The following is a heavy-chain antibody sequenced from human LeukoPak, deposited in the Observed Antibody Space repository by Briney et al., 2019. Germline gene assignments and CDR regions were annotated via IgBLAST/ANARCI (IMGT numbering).Heavy chain of an antibody. D-gene: IGHD1-26*01. CDR3: ARSQWELRSGDAFVI. CDR2: IYSGGST. J-gene: IGHJ3*02. V-gene: IGHV3-53*01. Sequence: PGGPLSLSCAASGFTVSSNYMSWVRQAPGKGLEWVSLIYSGGSTYYADSVKGRFTISRDNSKNTLYLQMNSLRAEDTAVYYCARSQWELRSGDAFVIWGQGTMVTVSS. CDR1: GFTVSSNY.